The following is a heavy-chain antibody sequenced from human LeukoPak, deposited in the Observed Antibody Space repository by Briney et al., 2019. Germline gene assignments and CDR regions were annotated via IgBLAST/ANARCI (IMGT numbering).Heavy chain of an antibody. V-gene: IGHV4-4*07. CDR2: IYTTGNT. J-gene: IGHJ5*02. CDR3: ARGKYYYDSNSSYRYFDP. Sequence: TSETLSLTCIVSGGSISSYYGSWIRQPAGKGLEWIGRIYTTGNTNYNPSLKSRVTMSIDTSKKQFSLKLSSVTAADTAVYYCARGKYYYDSNSSYRYFDPWGQGTLVTVSS. D-gene: IGHD3-22*01. CDR1: GGSISSYY.